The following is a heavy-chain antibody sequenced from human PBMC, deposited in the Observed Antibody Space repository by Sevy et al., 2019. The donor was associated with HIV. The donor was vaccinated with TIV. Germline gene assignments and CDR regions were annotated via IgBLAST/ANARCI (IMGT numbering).Heavy chain of an antibody. Sequence: GGSLRLSCAASGFTFSDYYMSWIRQAPGKGLEWVSYISSSGSTIYYADSVKGRFTISRDNAKNPLYLQMNSLRAEDTAVYYCARGPGIAVAGDLYFQHWGQGTLVTVSS. CDR1: GFTFSDYY. CDR3: ARGPGIAVAGDLYFQH. D-gene: IGHD6-19*01. V-gene: IGHV3-11*01. J-gene: IGHJ1*01. CDR2: ISSSGSTI.